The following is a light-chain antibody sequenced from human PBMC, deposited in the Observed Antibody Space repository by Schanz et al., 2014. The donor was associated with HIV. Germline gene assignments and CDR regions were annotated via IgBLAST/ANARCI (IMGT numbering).Light chain of an antibody. J-gene: IGKJ1*01. V-gene: IGKV3-15*01. CDR2: GAS. CDR3: LQDYNYPWT. Sequence: EIVMTQSPATLSVSPGERATLSCRASQSVSSNLAWYQQKPGQSPRLLISGASTRATGIPARFSGSGSGTEFTLTISSLQPEDFATYYCLQDYNYPWTFGQGTKVEIK. CDR1: QSVSSN.